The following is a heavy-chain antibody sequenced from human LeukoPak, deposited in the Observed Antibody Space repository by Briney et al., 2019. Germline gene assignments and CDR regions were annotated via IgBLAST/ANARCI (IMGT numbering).Heavy chain of an antibody. D-gene: IGHD3-10*01. V-gene: IGHV4-34*01. CDR1: GGSFSDYY. Sequence: KSSETLSLTCAVYGGSFSDYYWSWIRQPPGKGLEWIGEINHSGSTNYNPSLKSRVTISVDTSKNQFSLKLNSVTAADTAVYYCARLIRRFGVFNWFDPWGQGTLVTVSS. CDR2: INHSGST. J-gene: IGHJ5*02. CDR3: ARLIRRFGVFNWFDP.